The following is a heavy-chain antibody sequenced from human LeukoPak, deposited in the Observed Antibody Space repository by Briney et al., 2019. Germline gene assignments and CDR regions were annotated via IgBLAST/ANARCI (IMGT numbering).Heavy chain of an antibody. CDR2: INSDGSST. V-gene: IGHV3-74*01. CDR1: GFTFSSYW. Sequence: GGSLRLSCAASGFTFSSYWMHWVRQAPGKGLVWVSRINSDGSSTSYADSVKGRFTISRDNAKNTLYLQMNSLRAEDTAVYYCAKSSHSGYDALYYYGMDVWGQGTTVTVSS. J-gene: IGHJ6*02. CDR3: AKSSHSGYDALYYYGMDV. D-gene: IGHD5-12*01.